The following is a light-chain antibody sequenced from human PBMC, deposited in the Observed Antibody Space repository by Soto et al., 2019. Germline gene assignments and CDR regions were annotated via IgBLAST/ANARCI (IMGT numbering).Light chain of an antibody. Sequence: SYELTQPSSVSVSPGQTARITCSGAVLAKKYARWFQQKPGQAPVVVIYKYSERPSGIPERFSGSSSGTTVTLTISGAQVEDEADYYCYSAADNNVVFGGGTKVTVL. CDR2: KYS. J-gene: IGLJ2*01. V-gene: IGLV3-27*01. CDR3: YSAADNNVV. CDR1: VLAKKY.